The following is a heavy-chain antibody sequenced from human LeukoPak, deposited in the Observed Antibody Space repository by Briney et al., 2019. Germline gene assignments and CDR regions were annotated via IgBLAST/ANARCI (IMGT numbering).Heavy chain of an antibody. J-gene: IGHJ4*02. CDR2: ISSSSTI. D-gene: IGHD3-16*01. V-gene: IGHV3-48*04. CDR3: ARVEGLRLGELWDY. CDR1: GFTFSSYS. Sequence: PGGSLRLSCAASGFTFSSYSMNWVRQAPGKGLEWVSYISSSSTIYYADSVKGRFTISRDNAKNSLYLQMNSLRAEDTAVYYCARVEGLRLGELWDYWGQGTLVTVSS.